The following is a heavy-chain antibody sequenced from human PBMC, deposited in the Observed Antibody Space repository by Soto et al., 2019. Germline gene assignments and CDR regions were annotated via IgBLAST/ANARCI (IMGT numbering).Heavy chain of an antibody. CDR2: IYYSGST. CDR1: GGSISSGGYY. D-gene: IGHD3-10*01. J-gene: IGHJ5*02. V-gene: IGHV4-31*03. CDR3: ARASYGSESNGFYP. Sequence: QVQLQESGPGLVKPSQTLSLTCTVSGGSISSGGYYWSRIRQHPGKGLEWIGYIYYSGSTYYNPSPKSRVTISVDTSKNQFSLKLSSVTAADTAVYYCARASYGSESNGFYPWGQGTLVTVSS.